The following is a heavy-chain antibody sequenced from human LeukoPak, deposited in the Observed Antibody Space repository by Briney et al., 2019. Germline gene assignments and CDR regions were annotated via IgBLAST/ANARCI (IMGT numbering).Heavy chain of an antibody. V-gene: IGHV3-7*01. D-gene: IGHD3-3*01. CDR3: ARAEGDFWSGYYFFDY. CDR2: IKQDGSEK. CDR1: GFTFSSYA. J-gene: IGHJ4*02. Sequence: GGSLRLSCAASGFTFSSYAMSWVRQAPGKGLEWVANIKQDGSEKYYVDSVKGRFTISRDNAKNSLYLQMNSLRAEDTAVYYCARAEGDFWSGYYFFDYWGQGTLVTVSS.